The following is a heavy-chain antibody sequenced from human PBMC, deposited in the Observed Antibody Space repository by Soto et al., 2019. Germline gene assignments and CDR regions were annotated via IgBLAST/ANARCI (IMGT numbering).Heavy chain of an antibody. Sequence: ASVKVSCKASGYTFTSYGISWVRQAPGQGLEWMGWISAYNGNTNYAQKLQGRVTMTTDTSTSTAYMELRSLRSDDTAVYYCARYIVATTAYYYYMDVWGKGTTVTVSS. V-gene: IGHV1-18*01. CDR2: ISAYNGNT. CDR3: ARYIVATTAYYYYMDV. D-gene: IGHD5-12*01. J-gene: IGHJ6*03. CDR1: GYTFTSYG.